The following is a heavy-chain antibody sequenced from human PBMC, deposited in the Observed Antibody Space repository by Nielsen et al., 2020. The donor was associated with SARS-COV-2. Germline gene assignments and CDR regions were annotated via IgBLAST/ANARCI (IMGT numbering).Heavy chain of an antibody. CDR2: ISRSGATK. V-gene: IGHV3-48*03. Sequence: GGSLRLSCAASGFTFSSYDFNWVRQAPGKGLEWISYISRSGATKFYADSVKGRFTISRDTARKSIYLQLNNLRADDTAVYYCARPSPNDYVYFDVWGQGTLVTVSS. J-gene: IGHJ4*02. D-gene: IGHD4-17*01. CDR1: GFTFSSYD. CDR3: ARPSPNDYVYFDV.